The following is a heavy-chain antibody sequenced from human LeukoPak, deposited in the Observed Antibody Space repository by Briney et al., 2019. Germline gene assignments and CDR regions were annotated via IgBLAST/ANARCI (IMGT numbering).Heavy chain of an antibody. CDR2: TQQDGSEK. V-gene: IGHV3-7*01. Sequence: GGSLRPSSALSTFTPSSYWMSWVRPAARGVMEWVAKTQQDGSEKYYVDYVKGRFTISRDNAKNSLYLQMNSLRAEDTAVYYCAREGEYFDSTNWFDPWGQGTLVTVSS. J-gene: IGHJ5*02. CDR3: AREGEYFDSTNWFDP. D-gene: IGHD3-9*01. CDR1: TFTPSSYW.